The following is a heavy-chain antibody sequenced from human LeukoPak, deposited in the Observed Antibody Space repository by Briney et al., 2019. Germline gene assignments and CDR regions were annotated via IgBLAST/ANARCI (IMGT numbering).Heavy chain of an antibody. CDR2: IIPICGTA. V-gene: IGHV1-69*05. CDR1: GGTFSSYA. D-gene: IGHD2-2*02. J-gene: IGHJ4*02. Sequence: ASVKVSCKASGGTFSSYAISWVRQAPGQGLEWMGGIIPICGTANYAQKFQGRVTITTDESTSTAYMEPSSLRSEDTAVYYCARSRLIVVVPAAIPAYYFDYWGQGTLVTVSS. CDR3: ARSRLIVVVPAAIPAYYFDY.